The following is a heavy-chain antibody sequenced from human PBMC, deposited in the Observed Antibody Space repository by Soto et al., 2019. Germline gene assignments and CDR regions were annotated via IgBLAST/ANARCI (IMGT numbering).Heavy chain of an antibody. CDR3: ARERPPSVCDGDTGTSAMDV. Sequence: SETLSLTCTVSGGSISSYYWSWIRQPPRKGLEWIGYIYYSGSTNYNPSLKSRVTISVDTSKNQFSLKLSSVTAADTAGYYCARERPPSVCDGDTGTSAMDVCGQGTAVTVSS. J-gene: IGHJ6*02. CDR1: GGSISSYY. CDR2: IYYSGST. V-gene: IGHV4-59*01. D-gene: IGHD2-21*01.